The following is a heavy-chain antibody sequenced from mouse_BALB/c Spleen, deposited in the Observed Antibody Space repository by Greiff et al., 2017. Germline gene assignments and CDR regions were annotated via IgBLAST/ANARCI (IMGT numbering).Heavy chain of an antibody. Sequence: VQLKESGGGLVQPGGSRKLSCAASGFTFSSFGMHWVRQAPEKGLEWVAYISSGSSTIYYADTVKGRFTISRDNPKNTLFLQMTSLRSEDTAMYYCARSGYGSTDYWGQGTTLTVSS. CDR2: ISSGSSTI. CDR1: GFTFSSFG. J-gene: IGHJ2*01. D-gene: IGHD1-1*01. V-gene: IGHV5-17*02. CDR3: ARSGYGSTDY.